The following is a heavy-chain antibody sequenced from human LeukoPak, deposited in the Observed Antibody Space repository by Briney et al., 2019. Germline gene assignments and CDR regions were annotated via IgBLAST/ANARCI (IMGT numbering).Heavy chain of an antibody. V-gene: IGHV1-8*01. J-gene: IGHJ5*02. CDR3: ARRWPYCSGGSCQTRGGWFDP. CDR1: GYTFTSYD. Sequence: ASVKVSCKASGYTFTSYDINWVRQATGQGLEWMGWMNPNSGNTGYAQKFQGRVTMTRNTSTSTAYMELSSLRSEDTAVYYCARRWPYCSGGSCQTRGGWFDPWGQGTLVTVSS. D-gene: IGHD2-15*01. CDR2: MNPNSGNT.